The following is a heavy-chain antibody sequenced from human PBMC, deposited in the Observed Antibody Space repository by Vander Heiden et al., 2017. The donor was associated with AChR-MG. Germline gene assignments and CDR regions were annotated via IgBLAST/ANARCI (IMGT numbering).Heavy chain of an antibody. V-gene: IGHV3-48*01. D-gene: IGHD3-10*01. CDR1: GFTSSSYS. J-gene: IGHJ6*02. Sequence: EVQLVESGGGLVQPGGSLSLSCAASGFTSSSYSMNWVRQAPGKGLEWVSYISSSSSTIYYADSVKGRFTISRDNAKNSLYLQMNSLRAEDTAVYYCARLITMVRGGYYYGMDVWGQGTTVTVSS. CDR3: ARLITMVRGGYYYGMDV. CDR2: ISSSSSTI.